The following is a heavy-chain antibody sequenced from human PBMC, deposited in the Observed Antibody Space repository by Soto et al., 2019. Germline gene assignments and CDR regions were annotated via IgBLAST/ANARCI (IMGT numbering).Heavy chain of an antibody. CDR1: GFGFNNYN. CDR2: ITSSGSAT. V-gene: IGHV3-21*01. J-gene: IGHJ4*02. D-gene: IGHD6-19*01. Sequence: GGSLRLSCAASGFGFNNYNTNWVRQAPGKGLEWVSSITSSGSATYYADSVEGRFTISRDNAKDSLYLQMNSLRTEDTAVYYCARGAVATTFDYWGLGTRVTVSS. CDR3: ARGAVATTFDY.